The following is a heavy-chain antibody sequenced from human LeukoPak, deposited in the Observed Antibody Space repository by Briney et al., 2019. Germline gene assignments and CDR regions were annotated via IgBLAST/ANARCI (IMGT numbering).Heavy chain of an antibody. CDR2: ISYDGSNK. J-gene: IGHJ2*01. V-gene: IGHV3-30*18. Sequence: GGSLRLSCATSGFTVSSKYMSWVRQAPGKGLEWVAVISYDGSNKYNADSVKGRFTISRDNSKNTLYLQMNSLRAEDTAVYYCAKVLRTPYWYFDLWGRGTLVTVSS. CDR3: AKVLRTPYWYFDL. CDR1: GFTVSSKY.